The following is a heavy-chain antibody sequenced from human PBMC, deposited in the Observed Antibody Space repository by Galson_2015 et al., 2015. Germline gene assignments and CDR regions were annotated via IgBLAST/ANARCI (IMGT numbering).Heavy chain of an antibody. D-gene: IGHD3-3*01. CDR1: EFTFSSYY. CDR2: ISSTTTYI. J-gene: IGHJ4*02. CDR3: ARQILDYRFWRGYYPTNFDC. Sequence: SLRLSCAASEFTFSSYYMSWVRQAPGKGLEWVSSISSTTTYIYYADSVKGRFTISRDNAKNSLYLQMNSLGAEDTAVYYCARQILDYRFWRGYYPTNFDCLGPGNPSHRLL. V-gene: IGHV3-21*01.